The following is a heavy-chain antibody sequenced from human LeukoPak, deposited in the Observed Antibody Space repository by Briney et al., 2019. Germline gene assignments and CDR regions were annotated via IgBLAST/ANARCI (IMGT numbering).Heavy chain of an antibody. D-gene: IGHD3-10*01. CDR3: AGGFGSGTPKDY. V-gene: IGHV4-34*01. CDR1: GFTFSSYS. Sequence: GSLRLSCAASGFTFSSYSMNWVRQPPGKGLEWIGEINHSGSTNYNPSLKSRVTISVDTSKNQFSLKLSSVTAADTAVYYCAGGFGSGTPKDYWGQGTLVTVSS. J-gene: IGHJ4*02. CDR2: INHSGST.